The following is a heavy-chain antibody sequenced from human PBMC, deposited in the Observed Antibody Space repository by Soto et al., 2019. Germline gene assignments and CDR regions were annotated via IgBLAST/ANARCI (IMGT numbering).Heavy chain of an antibody. CDR2: IYYSGST. J-gene: IGHJ4*02. CDR3: ARVGNLVVTTKYYFDY. CDR1: GGSISSGGYY. Sequence: PSETLSLTCTVSGGSISSGGYYWSWIRQHPGKGLEWIGYIYYSGSTYYNPSLKSRVTISVDTSKNQFSLKLSSVTAADTAVYYCARVGNLVVTTKYYFDYWGQGTLVTVSS. D-gene: IGHD3-22*01. V-gene: IGHV4-31*03.